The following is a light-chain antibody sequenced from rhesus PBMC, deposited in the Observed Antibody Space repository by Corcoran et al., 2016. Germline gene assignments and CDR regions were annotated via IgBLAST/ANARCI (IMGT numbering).Light chain of an antibody. CDR2: KAS. V-gene: IGKV1-16*01. CDR1: KSISSC. CDR3: QQYNSAPLT. Sequence: DIQMTQSPSSLSASVGDKVTITCQASKSISSCVAWYQQKPGKAPKPLIYKASSLESGVPSRVSGSGSGTGFTLTISSLQPEDFRTYYCQQYNSAPLTFGGGTKVELK. J-gene: IGKJ4*01.